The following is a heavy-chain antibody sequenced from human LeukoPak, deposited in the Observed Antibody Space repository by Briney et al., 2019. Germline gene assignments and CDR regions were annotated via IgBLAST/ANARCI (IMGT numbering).Heavy chain of an antibody. CDR1: GFTFSSYA. V-gene: IGHV3-30-3*01. CDR3: AREGPTTGDGGMDV. Sequence: PGRSLRLSCAASGFTFSSYAMHWVRQAPGKGLEWVAVISYDGSNKYYADSVKGRFTISRDNSKNTLYLQMNSLRAEDTAVYYCAREGPTTGDGGMDVWGQGTTVTVSS. J-gene: IGHJ6*02. D-gene: IGHD1-26*01. CDR2: ISYDGSNK.